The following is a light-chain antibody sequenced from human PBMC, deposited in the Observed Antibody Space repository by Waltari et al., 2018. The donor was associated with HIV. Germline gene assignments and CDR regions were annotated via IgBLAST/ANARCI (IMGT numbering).Light chain of an antibody. Sequence: QSALTQPASVSGSPGQSITISCTGTSSDVGGYNYVSWYQQHPGKAPKLMIYDVSYRPSGVSIRFSGSKSGNTASLTISGLQAEDEADYYCNSYTSSSTYVFGTGTKVTVL. V-gene: IGLV2-14*03. J-gene: IGLJ1*01. CDR3: NSYTSSSTYV. CDR1: SSDVGGYNY. CDR2: DVS.